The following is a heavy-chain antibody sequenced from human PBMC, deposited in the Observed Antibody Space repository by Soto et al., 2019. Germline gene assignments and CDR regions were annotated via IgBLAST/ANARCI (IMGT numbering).Heavy chain of an antibody. CDR1: GGTFSSYA. CDR3: ALGYCRSTSCRPAGWFDP. D-gene: IGHD2-2*01. CDR2: IIPIFGTA. V-gene: IGHV1-69*13. J-gene: IGHJ5*02. Sequence: SVKVSCKASGGTFSSYAIRWVRQAPGQGLEWMGGIIPIFGTANYAQKFQGRVTITADESTSTAYRELSSLRSEDTAVYYCALGYCRSTSCRPAGWFDPWGQGTLVTVSS.